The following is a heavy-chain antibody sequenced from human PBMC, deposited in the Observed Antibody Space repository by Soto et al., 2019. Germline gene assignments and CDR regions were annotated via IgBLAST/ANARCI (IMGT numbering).Heavy chain of an antibody. V-gene: IGHV3-66*01. Sequence: EVQLVESGGGLVQPGGSLRLSCAASGFTVSSNYMSWVRQAPGKGLEWVSVIYSGGSTYYADSVKGRFTISRDNSKNTLYLQMNSLRAEDTAVYYCARVVPVDAFDIWGQGTMVTVSS. CDR3: ARVVPVDAFDI. CDR1: GFTVSSNY. D-gene: IGHD4-17*01. CDR2: IYSGGST. J-gene: IGHJ3*02.